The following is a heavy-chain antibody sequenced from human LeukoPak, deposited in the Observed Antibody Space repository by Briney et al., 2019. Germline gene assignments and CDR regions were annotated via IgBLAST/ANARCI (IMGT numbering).Heavy chain of an antibody. Sequence: GGSLRLSCAASGFTFSSYGMSWVRQTPEKGLEWVSAISGSSGGTYYADSVKGRFTVSRDNSKNTLYLQMNSLRAEDAAVYYCAKRAYSGYDYLDYWGQGTLVAVSS. CDR3: AKRAYSGYDYLDY. CDR1: GFTFSSYG. J-gene: IGHJ4*02. D-gene: IGHD5-12*01. V-gene: IGHV3-23*01. CDR2: ISGSSGGT.